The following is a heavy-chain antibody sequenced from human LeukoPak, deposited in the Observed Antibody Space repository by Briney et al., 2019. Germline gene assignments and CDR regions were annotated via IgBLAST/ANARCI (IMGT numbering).Heavy chain of an antibody. Sequence: SVKVSCKASGGTFSSYAISWVRQAPGQGLEWMGRIIPILGIANYAQKFQGRVTITADKSTSTAYMELSSLRAEDTAVYYCAKDERQLDALDIWGQGTMVTVSS. CDR1: GGTFSSYA. V-gene: IGHV1-69*04. CDR2: IIPILGIA. J-gene: IGHJ3*02. D-gene: IGHD6-13*01. CDR3: AKDERQLDALDI.